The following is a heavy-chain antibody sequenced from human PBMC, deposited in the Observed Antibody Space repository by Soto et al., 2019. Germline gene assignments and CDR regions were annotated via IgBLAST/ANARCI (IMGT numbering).Heavy chain of an antibody. CDR2: ISGSGGST. CDR3: AKDQGYDFWSGYSYGMDV. CDR1: GFTFSSYA. D-gene: IGHD3-3*01. J-gene: IGHJ6*02. Sequence: PGGSLRLSCAASGFTFSSYAMSWVRQAPGKGLEWVSAISGSGGSTYYADSVKGRFTISRDNSKNTLYLQMNSLRAEDTAVYYCAKDQGYDFWSGYSYGMDVWGQGTTVTAP. V-gene: IGHV3-23*01.